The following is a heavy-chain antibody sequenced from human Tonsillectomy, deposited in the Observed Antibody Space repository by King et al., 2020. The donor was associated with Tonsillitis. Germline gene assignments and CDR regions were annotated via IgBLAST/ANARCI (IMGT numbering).Heavy chain of an antibody. CDR1: GFTFSNYG. D-gene: IGHD6-19*01. CDR2: ISYDGSHK. V-gene: IGHV3-30*18. CDR3: AKDLEGERLAVGEMAPGAA. J-gene: IGHJ5*02. Sequence: VQLVESGGGVVQPGRSLRLSCAASGFTFSNYGMHWVRQAPGKGLDWVAVISYDGSHKNYADSVKGRFTISRDNSKNTLYLQMNSLRAEDTAVYYCAKDLEGERLAVGEMAPGAAWGKGTLVPVSS.